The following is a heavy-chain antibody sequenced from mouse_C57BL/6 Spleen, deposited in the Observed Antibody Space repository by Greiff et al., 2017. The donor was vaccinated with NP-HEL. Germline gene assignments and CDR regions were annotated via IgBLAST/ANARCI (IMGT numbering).Heavy chain of an antibody. CDR2: INPNNGGT. V-gene: IGHV1-26*01. D-gene: IGHD2-4*01. J-gene: IGHJ2*01. CDR1: GYTFTDYY. Sequence: EVQLVESGPELVKPGASVKISCKASGYTFTDYYMNWVKQSHGKSLEWIGDINPNNGGTSYNQKFKGKATLTVDKSSSTAYMELRSLTSEDSAVYYCARADDYGDYFDYWGQGTTLTVSS. CDR3: ARADDYGDYFDY.